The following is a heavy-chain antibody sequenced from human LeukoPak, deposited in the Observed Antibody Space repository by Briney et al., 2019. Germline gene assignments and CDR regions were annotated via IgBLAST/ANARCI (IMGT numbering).Heavy chain of an antibody. D-gene: IGHD3-10*01. Sequence: ASVKVSCKASGYTFTGYYMHWVRQAPGQGLEWMGWINPNSGGTNYAQKFQGRVTMTRDMSTSTVYMELSSLRSEDTAVYYCARSVLWFGESDAFDIWGQGTMVTVSS. CDR2: INPNSGGT. CDR3: ARSVLWFGESDAFDI. V-gene: IGHV1-2*02. CDR1: GYTFTGYY. J-gene: IGHJ3*02.